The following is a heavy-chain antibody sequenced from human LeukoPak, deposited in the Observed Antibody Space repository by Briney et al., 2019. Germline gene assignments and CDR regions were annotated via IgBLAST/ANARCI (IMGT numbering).Heavy chain of an antibody. Sequence: PGGSLRLSCAASGFTFNSYAMSWVRQAPWERLQWVSGISDSGGSTYYADSVKGRFTISRDNFKNTLYLQMNSLRADDTAVYYCAKDSASAYYSYWFDPWGQGTLVTVSS. CDR3: AKDSASAYYSYWFDP. CDR1: GFTFNSYA. J-gene: IGHJ5*02. CDR2: ISDSGGST. V-gene: IGHV3-23*01. D-gene: IGHD3-22*01.